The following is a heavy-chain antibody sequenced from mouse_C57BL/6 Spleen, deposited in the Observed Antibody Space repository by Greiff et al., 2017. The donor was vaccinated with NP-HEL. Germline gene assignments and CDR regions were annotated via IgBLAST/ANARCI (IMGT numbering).Heavy chain of an antibody. D-gene: IGHD2-4*01. V-gene: IGHV1-4*01. J-gene: IGHJ2*01. CDR1: GYTFTSYT. CDR2: INPSSGYT. CDR3: ACYYDYDVPFDY. Sequence: VQLQQSGAELARPGASVKMSCKASGYTFTSYTMHWVKQRPGQGLEWIGYINPSSGYTKYNQKFKDKATLTADKSSSTAYMQLSSLTSEDSAVYYCACYYDYDVPFDYWGQGTTLTVSS.